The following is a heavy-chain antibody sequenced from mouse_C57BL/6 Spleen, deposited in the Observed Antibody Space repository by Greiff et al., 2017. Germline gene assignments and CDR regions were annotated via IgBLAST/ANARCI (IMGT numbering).Heavy chain of an antibody. Sequence: VQLKESGPELVKPGASVKIPCKASGYTFTDYNMDWVKQSHGKSLEWIGDINPNNGGTNYNQKFKGKATLTVDKSSSTAYMELRSLTSEDTAVYYCARRGIIYDGYQYWYFDVWCTGTTVTVSS. J-gene: IGHJ1*03. CDR3: ARRGIIYDGYQYWYFDV. D-gene: IGHD2-3*01. V-gene: IGHV1-18*01. CDR1: GYTFTDYN. CDR2: INPNNGGT.